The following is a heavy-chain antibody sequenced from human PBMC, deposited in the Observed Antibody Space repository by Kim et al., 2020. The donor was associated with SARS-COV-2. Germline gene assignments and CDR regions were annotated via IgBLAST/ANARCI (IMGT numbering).Heavy chain of an antibody. D-gene: IGHD3-3*01. CDR3: ARLIFGVVIYFDY. J-gene: IGHJ4*02. Sequence: SETLSLTCTVSGGSISSSSYYWGWIRQPPGKGLEWIGSIYYSGSTYYNPSLKSRVTISVDTSKNQFSLKLSSVTAADTAVYYCARLIFGVVIYFDYWGQG. CDR2: IYYSGST. CDR1: GGSISSSSYY. V-gene: IGHV4-39*01.